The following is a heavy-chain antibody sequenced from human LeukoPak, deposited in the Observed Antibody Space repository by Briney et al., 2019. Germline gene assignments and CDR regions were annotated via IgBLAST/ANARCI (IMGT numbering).Heavy chain of an antibody. D-gene: IGHD2-2*03. CDR3: ARVGSVDIVVVPAAPRLYFDY. CDR1: GGSISSGGYY. V-gene: IGHV4-30-2*01. Sequence: PSETLSLTCTVSGGSISSGGYYWSWIRQPPGKGLEWIGYIYHSGSTYYNPSLKSRVTISVDRSKNQFSLKLSSVTAADTAVYYCARVGSVDIVVVPAAPRLYFDYWGQGTLVTVSS. CDR2: IYHSGST. J-gene: IGHJ4*02.